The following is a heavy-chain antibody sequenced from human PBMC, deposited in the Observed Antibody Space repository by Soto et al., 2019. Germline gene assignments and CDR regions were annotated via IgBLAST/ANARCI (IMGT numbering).Heavy chain of an antibody. CDR2: INPNSGVT. CDR3: ARESGGATAPLDYYYFYMDV. V-gene: IGHV1-2*04. D-gene: IGHD5-12*01. J-gene: IGHJ6*03. CDR1: GDTFTDYY. Sequence: QVQLVQSGAEVKKPGASVTVSCRSSGDTFTDYYMHWVRQATGQGLEWMGWINPNSGVTKYAQKFKGWVTMTRDTSIRTVYMQLSRLRSDDTAVYYCARESGGATAPLDYYYFYMDVWGTGTTVNVSS.